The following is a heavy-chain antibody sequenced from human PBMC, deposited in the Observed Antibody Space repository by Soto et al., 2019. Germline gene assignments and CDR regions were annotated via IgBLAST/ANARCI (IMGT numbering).Heavy chain of an antibody. Sequence: PGGSLRLSCVASGFTFSSYGMHWVRQAPGKGLEWVAVISYDGSNKYYADSVKGRFTISRDNSKNTLYLQMNSLRAEDTAVYYCAKDLAAMAFDYWGKGTRVTASS. CDR3: AKDLAAMAFDY. J-gene: IGHJ4*02. V-gene: IGHV3-30*18. CDR1: GFTFSSYG. CDR2: ISYDGSNK. D-gene: IGHD5-18*01.